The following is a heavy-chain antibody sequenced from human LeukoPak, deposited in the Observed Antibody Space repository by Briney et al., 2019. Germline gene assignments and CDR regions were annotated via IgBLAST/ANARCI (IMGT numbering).Heavy chain of an antibody. D-gene: IGHD3-10*01. CDR1: GGSISSYY. CDR3: ARSITMVRGSYYYGMDV. CDR2: IYYSGST. J-gene: IGHJ6*02. Sequence: PSETLSLTCTVSGGSISSYYWSWIRQPPGKGLEWIGYIYYSGSTNYNPSLKSRVTISVDTSKNQFSLKLSPVTAADTAVYYCARSITMVRGSYYYGMDVWGQGTTVTVSS. V-gene: IGHV4-59*08.